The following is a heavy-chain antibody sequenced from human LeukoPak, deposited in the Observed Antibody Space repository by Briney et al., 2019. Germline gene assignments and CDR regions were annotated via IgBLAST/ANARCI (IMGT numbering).Heavy chain of an antibody. CDR1: GFTFSTYA. CDR2: ISSNGGDT. CDR3: VNSRMTTVTALDY. Sequence: GGSLRLSCSASGFTFSTYAMHWVRQAPGKGLEYVSTISSNGGDTYYADSVKGRFTISRDNSKNTLYLQMSSLRAEDTAVYYCVNSRMTTVTALDYWGQGSLVTVSS. V-gene: IGHV3-64D*06. D-gene: IGHD4-17*01. J-gene: IGHJ4*01.